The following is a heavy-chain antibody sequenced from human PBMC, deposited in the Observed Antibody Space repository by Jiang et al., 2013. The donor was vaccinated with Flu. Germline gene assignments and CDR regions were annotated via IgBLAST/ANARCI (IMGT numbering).Heavy chain of an antibody. CDR3: ARGLKQWLLPNAHDY. J-gene: IGHJ4*02. CDR2: INHSGST. CDR1: GGSFSGYY. Sequence: LLKPSETLSLTCAVYGGSFSGYYWSWIRQPPGKGLEWIGEINHSGSTNYNPSLKSRVTISVDTSKNQFSLKLSSVTAADTAVYYCARGLKQWLLPNAHDYWGQGTLVTVSS. D-gene: IGHD6-19*01. V-gene: IGHV4-34*01.